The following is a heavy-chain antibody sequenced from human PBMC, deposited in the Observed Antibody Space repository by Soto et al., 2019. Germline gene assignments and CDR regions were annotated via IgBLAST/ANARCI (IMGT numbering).Heavy chain of an antibody. V-gene: IGHV1-46*01. D-gene: IGHD2-8*01. Sequence: GASVKVSCKASGYTFTNHHMHWVRQAPGQGPEWVGIIDPSGADAAYAQKFQGRVTMTRDTSTNTVYMELSSLRSEDTAVYYCAGDGLPRDGTEKGVFASWGQGTRVSVAS. CDR1: GYTFTNHH. J-gene: IGHJ4*02. CDR3: AGDGLPRDGTEKGVFAS. CDR2: IDPSGADA.